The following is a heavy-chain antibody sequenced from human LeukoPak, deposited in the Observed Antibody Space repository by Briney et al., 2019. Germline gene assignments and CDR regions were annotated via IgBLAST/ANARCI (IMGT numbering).Heavy chain of an antibody. J-gene: IGHJ4*02. D-gene: IGHD5-18*01. CDR1: GLTLSNVW. Sequence: GGSLRLSCAVSGLTLSNVWMNWVRQAPGKGLEWVGRIKSQTAGGTTDFAAPVKGRFSISRDDSKNTLYLQMNSLKTEDTAVYYCTTESDTASTLDYWGQGTLVTVSS. V-gene: IGHV3-15*07. CDR2: IKSQTAGGTT. CDR3: TTESDTASTLDY.